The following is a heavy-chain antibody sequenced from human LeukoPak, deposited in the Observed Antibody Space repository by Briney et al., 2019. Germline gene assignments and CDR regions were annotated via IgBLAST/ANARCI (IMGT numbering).Heavy chain of an antibody. CDR1: GGSISSSSYY. CDR3: AREYSSSSGAFDI. V-gene: IGHV4-39*01. CDR2: IYYSGST. Sequence: SETLSLTCTISGGSISSSSYYWGWIRQPPGKGLEWIGSIYYSGSTYYNPSLKSRVTISVDTSKNQFSLKLSSVTAADTAVYYCAREYSSSSGAFDIWGQGTMVTVSS. J-gene: IGHJ3*02. D-gene: IGHD6-6*01.